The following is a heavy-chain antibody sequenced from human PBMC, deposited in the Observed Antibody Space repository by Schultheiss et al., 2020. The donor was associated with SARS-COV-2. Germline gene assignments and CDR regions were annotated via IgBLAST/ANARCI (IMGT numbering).Heavy chain of an antibody. J-gene: IGHJ5*02. CDR1: GGSNSSGGYY. CDR3: AREPYCGGDCYSGWFDP. Sequence: SQTLSLTCTVSGGSNSSGGYYWSWIRQHPGKGLEWIGYIYYSGSTYYNPSLKSRVTISVDTSKNQFSLKLSSVTAADTAVYYCAREPYCGGDCYSGWFDPWGQGTLVTVSS. D-gene: IGHD2-21*02. V-gene: IGHV4-31*03. CDR2: IYYSGST.